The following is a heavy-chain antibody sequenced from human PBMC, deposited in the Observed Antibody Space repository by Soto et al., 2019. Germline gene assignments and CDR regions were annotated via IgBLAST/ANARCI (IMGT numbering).Heavy chain of an antibody. D-gene: IGHD2-21*01. V-gene: IGHV3-23*01. J-gene: IGHJ2*01. Sequence: GGSLRLSCVVSGVTVNSFAMSWVRQAPGKGLEWVSSLSGRGDTTKYAYSVQGRFGISRDTSTNTLFLQMDGLLVEDTAVYYCAIHPTDDLLWYFHLWGRGTLVTVSS. CDR1: GVTVNSFA. CDR3: AIHPTDDLLWYFHL. CDR2: LSGRGDTT.